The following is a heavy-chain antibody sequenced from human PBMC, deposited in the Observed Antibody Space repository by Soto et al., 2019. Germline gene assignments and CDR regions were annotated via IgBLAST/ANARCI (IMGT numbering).Heavy chain of an antibody. V-gene: IGHV3-9*01. D-gene: IGHD3-16*01. CDR2: INWNSRDI. CDR1: GFTFDGYA. CDR3: AKDGGMGTNCFYHGLDV. J-gene: IGHJ6*02. Sequence: EVQLVESGGGLVEPGRSLRLSCAASGFTFDGYAMHWVRQVPGKGLEWVSGINWNSRDIAYADSVKGRFTMSRDNAKNSLYLQMNSLRTEDTALYYCAKDGGMGTNCFYHGLDVWGQGTTVTVSS.